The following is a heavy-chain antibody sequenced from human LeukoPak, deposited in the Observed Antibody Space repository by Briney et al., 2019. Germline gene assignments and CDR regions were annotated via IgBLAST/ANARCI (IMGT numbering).Heavy chain of an antibody. J-gene: IGHJ4*02. CDR2: INHSGST. CDR3: ARGPPTDYYDSSGFYYVFDY. CDR1: GGSFSGYY. V-gene: IGHV4-34*01. D-gene: IGHD3-22*01. Sequence: SETLSPTCAVYGGSFSGYYWSWIRQPPGKGLEWLGEINHSGSTNYNPSLKSRVTISVDTSKNQFSLKLSSVTAADTAVYFCARGPPTDYYDSSGFYYVFDYWGQGTLVTVSS.